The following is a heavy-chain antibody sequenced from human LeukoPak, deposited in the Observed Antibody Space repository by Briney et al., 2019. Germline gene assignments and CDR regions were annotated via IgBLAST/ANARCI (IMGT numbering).Heavy chain of an antibody. CDR1: GFIFSNHA. V-gene: IGHV3-64D*06. CDR3: VRAIVGATLDY. D-gene: IGHD1-26*01. Sequence: GGSLRLSCSAPGFIFSNHAMHWVRQAPGKGLEYVSAINGNGGGTYNADSVKGRFTISRDNSKNTLYLQMSSLRADDTAVYYCVRAIVGATLDYWGQGTLVTVSS. CDR2: INGNGGGT. J-gene: IGHJ4*02.